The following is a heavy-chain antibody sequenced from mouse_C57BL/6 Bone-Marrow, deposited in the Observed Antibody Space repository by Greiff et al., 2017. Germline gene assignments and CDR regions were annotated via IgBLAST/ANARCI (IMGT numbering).Heavy chain of an antibody. V-gene: IGHV1-54*01. J-gene: IGHJ4*01. CDR3: ARGGILRIDY. D-gene: IGHD1-1*01. Sequence: QVQLQQSGAELVRPGTSVKVSCKASGYAFTNYLIEWVKQRPGQGLEWIGVINPGSGGTNYNEKFKGKATLTADKSSSTAYMQLSSLTSEDSAVXYCARGGILRIDYWGQGTSVTVSS. CDR2: INPGSGGT. CDR1: GYAFTNYL.